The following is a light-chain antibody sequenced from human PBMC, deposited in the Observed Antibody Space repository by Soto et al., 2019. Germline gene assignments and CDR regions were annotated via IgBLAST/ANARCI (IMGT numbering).Light chain of an antibody. J-gene: IGKJ1*01. CDR2: DPS. V-gene: IGKV1-5*01. CDR1: RSISDW. CDR3: LPYNIPQA. Sequence: IQRTRSPSSLSPSVGARVTITCRASRSISDWLACYQRKPGKAPELLICDPSILKSVASSRFSGSGSGKEFTLTISRLPADDVATYYCLPYNIPQAFGQGAKVDI.